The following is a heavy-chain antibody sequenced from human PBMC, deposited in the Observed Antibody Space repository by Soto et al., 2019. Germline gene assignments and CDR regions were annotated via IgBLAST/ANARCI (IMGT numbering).Heavy chain of an antibody. V-gene: IGHV1-2*04. Sequence: GASVKVSCKASGYTFTGYYMHWVRQAPGQGLEWMGWINPNSGGTNYAQKFQGWVTMTRDTSISTAYMELSRLRSDDTAVYYCARSDSGSFYYYYGMDVWGQGTTVTVSS. CDR3: ARSDSGSFYYYYGMDV. CDR2: INPNSGGT. CDR1: GYTFTGYY. D-gene: IGHD1-26*01. J-gene: IGHJ6*02.